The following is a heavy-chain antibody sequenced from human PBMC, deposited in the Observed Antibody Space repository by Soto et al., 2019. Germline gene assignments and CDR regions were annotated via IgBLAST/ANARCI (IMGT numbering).Heavy chain of an antibody. CDR3: ARDQGGYKYTFTRDY. CDR1: GFTFSSYA. V-gene: IGHV3-30-3*01. J-gene: IGHJ4*02. D-gene: IGHD1-20*01. CDR2: ISYDGSNK. Sequence: QVQLVESGGGVVQPGRSLRLSCAASGFTFSSYAMHWVRQAPGKGLEWVAVISYDGSNKYYADSVKGRFTISRDNSKNTLYLQMNSLRAEDTAVNYCARDQGGYKYTFTRDYWGQGTLVTVSS.